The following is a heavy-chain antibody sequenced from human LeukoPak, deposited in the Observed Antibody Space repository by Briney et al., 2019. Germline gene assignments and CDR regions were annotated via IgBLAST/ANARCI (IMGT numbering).Heavy chain of an antibody. V-gene: IGHV3-21*01. J-gene: IGHJ4*02. Sequence: PGGSLRLSCAASGFTFSSYSMNWVRQAPGKGLEWVSSISSSSSYIYYADSVKGRFTISRDNAKNSLYLQMNSLRAEDTAVYYCAKNRENYYDSSDYLRWGQGTLVTVSS. CDR3: AKNRENYYDSSDYLR. CDR1: GFTFSSYS. D-gene: IGHD3-22*01. CDR2: ISSSSSYI.